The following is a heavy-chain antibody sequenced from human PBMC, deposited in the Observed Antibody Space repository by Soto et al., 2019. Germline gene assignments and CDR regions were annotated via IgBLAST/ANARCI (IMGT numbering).Heavy chain of an antibody. D-gene: IGHD3-3*01. CDR1: GGFISTYY. Sequence: PSETLSLTCTVSGGFISTYYWNWILQPPGKGLEWIGYIHYSGSTNYNPSLKGRVTISVDTSKNQVSLKLSSVTAADTAVYYCARFTTTIFDHYGMDVWGQGTTVTVSS. CDR2: IHYSGST. J-gene: IGHJ6*02. V-gene: IGHV4-59*01. CDR3: ARFTTTIFDHYGMDV.